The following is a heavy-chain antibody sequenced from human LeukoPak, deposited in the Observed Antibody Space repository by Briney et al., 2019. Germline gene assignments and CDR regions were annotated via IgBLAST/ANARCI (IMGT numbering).Heavy chain of an antibody. J-gene: IGHJ4*02. Sequence: PGGSLRLSCAASGFTFSSYEMNWVRQAPGKGLEGVSYISSSGSTIYYADSVKGRFTISRDNAKNSLYLQMNSLRADDTAVYYCARGGSSTSCFDYWGQGTLVTVSS. CDR2: ISSSGSTI. D-gene: IGHD2-2*01. CDR1: GFTFSSYE. V-gene: IGHV3-48*03. CDR3: ARGGSSTSCFDY.